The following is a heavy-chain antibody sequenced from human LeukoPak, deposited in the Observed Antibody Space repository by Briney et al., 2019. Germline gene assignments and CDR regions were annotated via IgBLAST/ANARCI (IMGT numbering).Heavy chain of an antibody. CDR2: INPNSGGT. J-gene: IGHJ3*02. Sequence: GASVKVSCKASGYTFTGYYMHWVRQAPGQGLEWMGWINPNSGGTNYAQKFQGRVTMTRDTSISTAYMELSRLRSDDTAVYYCARGSGGSGWYLPPHVDAFDIWGQGTMVTVSS. CDR1: GYTFTGYY. D-gene: IGHD6-19*01. V-gene: IGHV1-2*02. CDR3: ARGSGGSGWYLPPHVDAFDI.